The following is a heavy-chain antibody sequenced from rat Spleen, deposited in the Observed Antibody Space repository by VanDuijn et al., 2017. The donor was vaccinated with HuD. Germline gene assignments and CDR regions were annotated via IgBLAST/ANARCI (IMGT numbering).Heavy chain of an antibody. CDR3: TREETLYWYFDF. Sequence: EVQLVESGGGLVQPGRSLKLFCAVSGFTFSVFAMHWIRQTPTEGLEWVATISYDGSSTYYRDSVKGRFTISRDNAKSTLYLQMDSLRSEDTATYYCTREETLYWYFDFWGPGTMVTVSS. CDR1: GFTFSVFA. D-gene: IGHD3-4*01. J-gene: IGHJ1*01. CDR2: ISYDGSST. V-gene: IGHV5-17*01.